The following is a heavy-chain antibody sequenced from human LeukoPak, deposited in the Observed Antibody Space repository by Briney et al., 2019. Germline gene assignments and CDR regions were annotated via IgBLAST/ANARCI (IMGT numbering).Heavy chain of an antibody. CDR3: AKLVGDTV. V-gene: IGHV3-21*04. CDR2: ISSSSSYI. D-gene: IGHD1-26*01. CDR1: GFTFSSYS. Sequence: GGSLRLSCAASGFTFSSYSMNWVRQAPGKGLEWVSSISSSSSYIYYADSVKGRFTISRDNSKNTLYLQMNSLRAEDTAVYYCAKLVGDTVWGQGTLVTVSS. J-gene: IGHJ4*02.